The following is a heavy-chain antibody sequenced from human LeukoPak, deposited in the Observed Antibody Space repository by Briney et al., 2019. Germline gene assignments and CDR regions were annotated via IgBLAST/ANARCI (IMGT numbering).Heavy chain of an antibody. CDR1: GGSISSGSYY. CDR2: IYTSGST. V-gene: IGHV4-61*02. D-gene: IGHD6-19*01. CDR3: ASTHVSGWYFGY. J-gene: IGHJ4*02. Sequence: PSQTLSLTCTVSGGSISSGSYYWSWIRQPAGKGLEWIGRIYTSGSTNYNPSLKSRVTISVDTSKNQFSLKLSSVTAADTAVYYCASTHVSGWYFGYWGQGTLVTVSS.